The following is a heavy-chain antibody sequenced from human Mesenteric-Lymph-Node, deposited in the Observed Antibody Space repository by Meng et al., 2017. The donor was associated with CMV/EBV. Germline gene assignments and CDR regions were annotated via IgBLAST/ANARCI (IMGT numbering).Heavy chain of an antibody. D-gene: IGHD3-3*01. CDR2: ISGYNGNT. V-gene: IGHV1-18*01. Sequence: ASVKVSCKTSGYTFSSHGISSVRQAPGQGLEGMGWISGYNGNTEYAQKFQGRATMTTDTSTSTIYMEVRSLRSDDTAVYYCARDGVRFWEFYYYGMDVWGQGTTVTVSS. CDR3: ARDGVRFWEFYYYGMDV. J-gene: IGHJ6*02. CDR1: GYTFSSHG.